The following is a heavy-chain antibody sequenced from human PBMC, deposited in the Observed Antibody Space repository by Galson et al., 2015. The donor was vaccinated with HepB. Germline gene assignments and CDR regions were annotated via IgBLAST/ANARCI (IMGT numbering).Heavy chain of an antibody. D-gene: IGHD5-12*01. J-gene: IGHJ6*03. V-gene: IGHV1-8*01. CDR1: GYTFTSYD. CDR3: AADQGGYGPPGDYYYYMDV. CDR2: MNPNSGNT. Sequence: SVKVSCKASGYTFTSYDINWVRQATGQGLEWMGWMNPNSGNTGYVQKFQERVTITRDMSTSTAYMELSSLRSEDTAVYYCAADQGGYGPPGDYYYYMDVWGKGTTVTVSS.